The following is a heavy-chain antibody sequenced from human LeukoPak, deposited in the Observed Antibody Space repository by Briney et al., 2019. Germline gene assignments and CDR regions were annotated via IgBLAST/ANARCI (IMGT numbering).Heavy chain of an antibody. Sequence: GGSLRLSCAASGFTFSSYSMNWLRQAPGKGLEWVSSISSSSSYIYYADSVKGRFTISRDNAKNSLYLQMNSLRAEDTAVYYCARGQNDYGAKRGASDIWGQGTMVTVSS. CDR2: ISSSSSYI. J-gene: IGHJ3*02. CDR1: GFTFSSYS. V-gene: IGHV3-21*01. CDR3: ARGQNDYGAKRGASDI. D-gene: IGHD4-17*01.